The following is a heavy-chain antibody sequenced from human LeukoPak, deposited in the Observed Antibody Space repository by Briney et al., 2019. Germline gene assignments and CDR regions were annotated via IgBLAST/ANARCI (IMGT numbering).Heavy chain of an antibody. CDR3: ARDRLYYDSSDAFDI. CDR2: IYSGGST. J-gene: IGHJ3*02. CDR1: GFTVSSNY. D-gene: IGHD3-22*01. V-gene: IGHV3-66*01. Sequence: PGGSLRLSCAASGFTVSSNYMSWVRQAPGKGLEWVSVIYSGGSTYYADSVKGRFTISRDNSKNTLYLQMNSLRAEDTAVYYCARDRLYYDSSDAFDIWGQGTMVTVSS.